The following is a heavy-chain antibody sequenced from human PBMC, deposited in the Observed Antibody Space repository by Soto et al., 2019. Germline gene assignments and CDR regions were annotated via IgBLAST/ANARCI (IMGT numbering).Heavy chain of an antibody. CDR1: GFTFSDYY. Sequence: LRLSCAASGFTFSDYYMSWIRQAPGKGLEWVSYISSSSSYTNYADSVKGRFTISRDNAKNSLYLQMNSLRAEDTAVYYCASNYYYDSSGHDWGQGTLVTSPQ. J-gene: IGHJ4*02. V-gene: IGHV3-11*06. CDR2: ISSSSSYT. D-gene: IGHD3-22*01. CDR3: ASNYYYDSSGHD.